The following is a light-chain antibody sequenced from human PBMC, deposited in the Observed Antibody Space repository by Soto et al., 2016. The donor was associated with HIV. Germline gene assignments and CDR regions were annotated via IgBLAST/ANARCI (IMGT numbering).Light chain of an antibody. CDR2: KTS. J-gene: IGKJ1*01. Sequence: DIQMTQFPSTLSASIGDRVTITCRASQSVSVWLAWYQQKPGKAPNLLIFKTSTLEIGVPSRFSGSGSGTDFTLTLSSVQPDDVGTYYCQRYNSVPWTFGQGT. CDR3: QRYNSVPWT. V-gene: IGKV1-5*03. CDR1: QSVSVW.